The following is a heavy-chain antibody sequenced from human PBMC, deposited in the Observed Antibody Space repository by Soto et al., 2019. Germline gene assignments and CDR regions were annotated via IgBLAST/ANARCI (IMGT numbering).Heavy chain of an antibody. Sequence: QVQLVDSGGGVVQPGRSLILSCAASGFTLTNSGMHWVRQAPGKGLEWVAMISYDGSQEHFIESVKGRFTISRDNSKNTLYLQMNSRRPEDTAVYYCAKDLYSSGWYNCFDPWGPGNVVTASS. V-gene: IGHV3-30*18. CDR2: ISYDGSQE. D-gene: IGHD6-19*01. CDR3: AKDLYSSGWYNCFDP. CDR1: GFTLTNSG. J-gene: IGHJ5*02.